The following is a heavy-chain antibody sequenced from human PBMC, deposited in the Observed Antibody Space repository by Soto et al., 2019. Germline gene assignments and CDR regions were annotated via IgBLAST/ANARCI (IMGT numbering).Heavy chain of an antibody. Sequence: EVQLLQSGGALVQPGGSLRLSCAASGFTFSSYAMSWVRQAPGKGLEWVSTISGTGGSTYYPDSAKGRFTISRDNSKNTVYLQMNSLRAEDAAVYYCAKEMTSGYYLFDYWGQGTLVTVSS. CDR3: AKEMTSGYYLFDY. V-gene: IGHV3-23*01. CDR2: ISGTGGST. CDR1: GFTFSSYA. J-gene: IGHJ4*02. D-gene: IGHD3-22*01.